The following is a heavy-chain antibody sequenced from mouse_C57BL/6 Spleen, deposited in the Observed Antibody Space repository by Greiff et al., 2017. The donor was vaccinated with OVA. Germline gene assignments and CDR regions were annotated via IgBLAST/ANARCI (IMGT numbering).Heavy chain of an antibody. J-gene: IGHJ3*01. CDR2: IDPSDSYT. V-gene: IGHV1-50*01. CDR3: ASGRGDPWFAY. CDR1: GYTFTSYW. Sequence: VQLQQPGAELVKPGASVKLSCKASGYTFTSYWMQWVKQRPGQGLEWLGEIDPSDSYTNYNQKFKGKATLTVDTSSSTAYMQLSSLTSEDSAVYYCASGRGDPWFAYWGQGTLVTVSA. D-gene: IGHD3-3*01.